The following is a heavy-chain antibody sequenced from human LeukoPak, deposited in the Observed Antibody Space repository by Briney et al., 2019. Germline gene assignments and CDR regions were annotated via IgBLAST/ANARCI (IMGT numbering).Heavy chain of an antibody. Sequence: ASVKVSCKASGYTFTSYCLHWVRQAPGQGLEWMGLINPSGTTTYAQNFQGRVTMTRDTSASTAYMALSSLRSDDTAVYYCAKCSETGTTRWFDPWGQGTLVTVSS. J-gene: IGHJ5*02. CDR2: INPSGTT. CDR1: GYTFTSYC. CDR3: AKCSETGTTRWFDP. D-gene: IGHD1-7*01. V-gene: IGHV1-46*01.